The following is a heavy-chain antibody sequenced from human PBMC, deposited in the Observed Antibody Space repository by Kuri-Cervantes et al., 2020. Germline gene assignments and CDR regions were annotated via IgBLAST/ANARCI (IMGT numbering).Heavy chain of an antibody. CDR2: IIPIFGTA. J-gene: IGHJ4*02. CDR3: ARDRVAAGPYFDY. D-gene: IGHD6-13*01. Sequence: SVKVSCKASGGTFSSYAISWVRQAPGRGLEWMGGIIPIFGTANYAQKFQGRVTITADESTSTAYMELSSLRSEDTAVYYCARDRVAAGPYFDYWGQGTLVTVSS. CDR1: GGTFSSYA. V-gene: IGHV1-69*13.